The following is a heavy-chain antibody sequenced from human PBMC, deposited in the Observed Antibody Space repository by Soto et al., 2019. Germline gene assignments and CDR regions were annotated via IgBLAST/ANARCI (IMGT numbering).Heavy chain of an antibody. J-gene: IGHJ4*02. Sequence: VKVSCKASGYTFTSYGISWVRQAPGQGLEWMGWISAYNGNTNYAQKLQGRVTMTTDTSTSTAYMELRSLRSDDTAVYYCARDGAGRYYDSSGWEFDYWGQGTLVTVSS. CDR1: GYTFTSYG. CDR2: ISAYNGNT. D-gene: IGHD3-22*01. V-gene: IGHV1-18*01. CDR3: ARDGAGRYYDSSGWEFDY.